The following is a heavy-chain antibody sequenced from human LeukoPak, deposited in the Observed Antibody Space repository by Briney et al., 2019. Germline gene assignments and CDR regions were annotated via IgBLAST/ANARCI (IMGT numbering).Heavy chain of an antibody. J-gene: IGHJ4*02. Sequence: GGSLRLSCAASGFTFSTYDMNWVRQAPGKGLEWVSYISSSGTTIDYADSVKGRFTLSRDNAKNSLYLQMNSLRVEDTAFYYCARDLHWTDRPLDSWGQGTPVTVSS. D-gene: IGHD1-1*01. CDR2: ISSSGTTI. CDR3: ARDLHWTDRPLDS. V-gene: IGHV3-48*03. CDR1: GFTFSTYD.